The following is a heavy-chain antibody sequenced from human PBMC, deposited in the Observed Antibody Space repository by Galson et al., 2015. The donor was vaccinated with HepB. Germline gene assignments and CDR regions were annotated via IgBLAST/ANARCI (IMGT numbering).Heavy chain of an antibody. V-gene: IGHV3-30*18. Sequence: SLRLSCAASGFAFSSYGMHWVRQAPGKGPEWVAVISYDGSTKYYADSVQGRFTMSRDNPKSTLYLQMNSLRDEDTAVYYCVKVGYEYWSGYYSAFDMWGQGTKVTVSS. J-gene: IGHJ3*02. D-gene: IGHD3-3*01. CDR2: ISYDGSTK. CDR1: GFAFSSYG. CDR3: VKVGYEYWSGYYSAFDM.